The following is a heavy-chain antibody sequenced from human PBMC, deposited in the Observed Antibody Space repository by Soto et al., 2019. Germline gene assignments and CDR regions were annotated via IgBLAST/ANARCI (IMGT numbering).Heavy chain of an antibody. J-gene: IGHJ4*02. CDR2: IVHTGST. V-gene: IGHV4-4*02. D-gene: IGHD2-15*01. Sequence: QMQLQESGPGLVKPSGTLSLTCTVSDGSISSGHWWSWVRQSPGKGLEWIGEIVHTGSTNYNPSLNSGVTISIDNSKNQFYLNLHSITAADTAVYYCARNGAYCNDYWGQGTLVTVSS. CDR3: ARNGAYCNDY. CDR1: DGSISSGHW.